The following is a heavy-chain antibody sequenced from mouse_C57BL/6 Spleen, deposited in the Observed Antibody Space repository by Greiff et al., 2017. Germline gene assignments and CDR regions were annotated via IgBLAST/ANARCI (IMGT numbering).Heavy chain of an antibody. CDR1: GFNIKDDY. V-gene: IGHV14-4*01. CDR3: TTSYYGSSYKAGFDY. CDR2: IDPENGDT. D-gene: IGHD1-1*01. J-gene: IGHJ2*01. Sequence: VQLQQSGAELVRPGASVKLSCTASGFNIKDDYMHWVKQRPEQGLEWIGWIDPENGDTEYASKFQGKATITADTSSNTAYLPLSSLTSEDTAVYYCTTSYYGSSYKAGFDYWGQGTTLTVSS.